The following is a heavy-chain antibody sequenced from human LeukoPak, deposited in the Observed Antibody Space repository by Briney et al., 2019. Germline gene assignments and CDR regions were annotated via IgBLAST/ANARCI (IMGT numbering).Heavy chain of an antibody. Sequence: VASVKVSCKAPGYTFTSYGINWVRQATGQGLEWMGWMNPNSGNTGYAQKFQGRVTMTRNTSISTAYMELSSLRSEDTAVYYCAREDYGSGSSHYGMDVWGQGTTVTVSS. CDR3: AREDYGSGSSHYGMDV. CDR2: MNPNSGNT. D-gene: IGHD3-10*01. V-gene: IGHV1-8*01. CDR1: GYTFTSYG. J-gene: IGHJ6*02.